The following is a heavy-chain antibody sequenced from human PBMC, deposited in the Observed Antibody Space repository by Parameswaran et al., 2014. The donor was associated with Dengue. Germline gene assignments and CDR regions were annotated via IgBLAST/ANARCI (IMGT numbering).Heavy chain of an antibody. Sequence: VRQMPGKGLEWMGFIYPHDSDVRYSPAFQGQVSISVDKSINTAHLQWSSLKASDTAMYFCARGDSRGYYFPRPFDFWGQGTLVTVSS. J-gene: IGHJ4*02. D-gene: IGHD3-22*01. CDR3: ARGDSRGYYFPRPFDF. CDR2: IYPHDSDV. V-gene: IGHV5-51*01.